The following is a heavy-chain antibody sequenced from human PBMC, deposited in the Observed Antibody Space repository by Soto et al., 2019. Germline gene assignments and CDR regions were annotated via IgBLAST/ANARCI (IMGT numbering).Heavy chain of an antibody. CDR2: IYWDDDK. J-gene: IGHJ6*02. CDR1: GFWFSSIGEG. D-gene: IGHD2-21*02. Sequence: QITLKESGPTLVKPTQTLTLTCTFPGFWFSSIGEGVGWIRQPPGKALEWLALIYWDDDKRYSPSLKSRLTITKDTSKNQVVLTMTNMDPVDTATYYCVQSRCGGDCLQSYSSHSYYGLDVWGQGTTVTVSS. CDR3: VQSRCGGDCLQSYSSHSYYGLDV. V-gene: IGHV2-5*02.